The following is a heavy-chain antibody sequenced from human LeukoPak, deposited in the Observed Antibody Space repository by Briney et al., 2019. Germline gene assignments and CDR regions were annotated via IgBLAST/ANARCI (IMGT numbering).Heavy chain of an antibody. J-gene: IGHJ5*02. D-gene: IGHD3-10*01. Sequence: ASVKVSCKASGGTFSSYAISWVRQAPGQGLEWMGIINPSGGSISYAQKFQGRVTMTRDMSTSTVYMELSSLRSEDTAVYYCARDYGEVTMVRGVIPIQKNWFDPWGQGTLVTVSS. CDR2: INPSGGSI. V-gene: IGHV1-46*01. CDR3: ARDYGEVTMVRGVIPIQKNWFDP. CDR1: GGTFSSYA.